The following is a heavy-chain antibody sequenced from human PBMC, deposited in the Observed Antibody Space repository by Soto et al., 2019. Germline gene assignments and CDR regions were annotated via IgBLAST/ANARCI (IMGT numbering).Heavy chain of an antibody. J-gene: IGHJ5*02. V-gene: IGHV4-30-4*01. CDR1: GGSISSGDYY. CDR2: IYYSGSP. CDR3: VSNVAITTWIDP. Sequence: PSETLSLTCTVSGGSISSGDYYRSWIRQPPGKGLEWIGYIYYSGSPYYNPSLKSRVTISVDTSKHQFSLKLSSVTAADTAVYYCVSNVAITTWIDPWGQGTLLTVSS. D-gene: IGHD3-22*01.